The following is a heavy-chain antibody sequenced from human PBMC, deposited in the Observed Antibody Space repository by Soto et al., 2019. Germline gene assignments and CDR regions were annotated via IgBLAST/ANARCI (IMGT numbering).Heavy chain of an antibody. V-gene: IGHV4-34*01. CDR1: GGSFSGYY. CDR3: ARVKPPLYSSSWDNWFEP. Sequence: SETLSLTCAVYGGSFSGYYWSWIRQPPGKGLEWIGEINHSGSTNYNPSLKSRVTISVDTSKNQFSLKLSSVTAADTAVYYCARVKPPLYSSSWDNWFEPWGQGTLVTVSS. CDR2: INHSGST. J-gene: IGHJ5*02. D-gene: IGHD6-13*01.